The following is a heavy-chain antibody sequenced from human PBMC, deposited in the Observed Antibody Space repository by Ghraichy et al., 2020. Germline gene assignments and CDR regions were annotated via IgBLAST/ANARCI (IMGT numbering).Heavy chain of an antibody. Sequence: SETLSLTCTVSGGSINSYYWSWIRQPPGEGLEWIGYIYYTGATNYNPSFKSRVTISVDTSKNQFSLKLSSLTAADTAVYYCASFCTTTSCYRAFDYWGQGTLVTVSS. V-gene: IGHV4-59*01. CDR1: GGSINSYY. J-gene: IGHJ4*02. D-gene: IGHD2-2*01. CDR3: ASFCTTTSCYRAFDY. CDR2: IYYTGAT.